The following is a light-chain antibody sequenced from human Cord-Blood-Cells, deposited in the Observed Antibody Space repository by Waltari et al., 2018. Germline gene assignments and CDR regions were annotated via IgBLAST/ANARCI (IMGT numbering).Light chain of an antibody. CDR2: EGS. CDR1: SSDVGGYNL. CDR3: CSYAGSSTLV. J-gene: IGLJ2*01. Sequence: QSALTQPASVSGSPGQSITISCTGTSSDVGGYNLVSWYQQHPGKAPKLMIYEGSKRPSGVSNRFSGSKSGNTASLTISGLQAEDEADYYCCSYAGSSTLVFG. V-gene: IGLV2-23*01.